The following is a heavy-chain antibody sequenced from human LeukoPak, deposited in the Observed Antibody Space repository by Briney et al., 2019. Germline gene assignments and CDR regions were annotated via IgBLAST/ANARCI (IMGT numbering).Heavy chain of an antibody. Sequence: SETLSLTCTVSGVSIDTFYWSWLRQPAGKGLEWIGHIYSTGSTIYNPSLNSRVAISLDSSKSQFSLKVTSLSAADTAVYYCARGGWLPPDYWGQGTLVTVSS. CDR1: GVSIDTFY. CDR2: IYSTGST. V-gene: IGHV4-4*07. CDR3: ARGGWLPPDY. J-gene: IGHJ4*02. D-gene: IGHD3-22*01.